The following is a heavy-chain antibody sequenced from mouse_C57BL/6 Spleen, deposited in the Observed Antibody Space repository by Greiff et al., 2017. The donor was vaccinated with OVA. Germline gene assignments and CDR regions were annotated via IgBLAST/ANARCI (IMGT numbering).Heavy chain of an antibody. CDR2: IYPGDGDT. J-gene: IGHJ4*01. V-gene: IGHV1-82*01. CDR3: ARWGRDYAMDY. D-gene: IGHD1-1*01. CDR1: GYAFSSSW. Sequence: QVQLQQSGPELVKPGASVKISCKASGYAFSSSWMNWVKQRPGTGLEWIGRIYPGDGDTNYNGKFKGKATLTADKSSSPAYMQLSSLTSADSAVYFCARWGRDYAMDYWGQGTSVTASS.